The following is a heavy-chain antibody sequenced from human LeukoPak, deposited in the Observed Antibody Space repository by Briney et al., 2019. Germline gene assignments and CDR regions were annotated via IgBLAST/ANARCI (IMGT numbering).Heavy chain of an antibody. V-gene: IGHV4-61*02. CDR1: GGSITSGSYY. CDR2: IYTSGST. J-gene: IGHJ4*02. CDR3: ARAGSPGDYFDY. D-gene: IGHD3-10*01. Sequence: PSETLSLTCTVSGGSITSGSYYWSWIRQPAGKGLEWIGRIYTSGSTNYNPSLKSRVTISVDTSKNQFSLKLSSVTAADTAVYYCARAGSPGDYFDYWGQGTLVTVSS.